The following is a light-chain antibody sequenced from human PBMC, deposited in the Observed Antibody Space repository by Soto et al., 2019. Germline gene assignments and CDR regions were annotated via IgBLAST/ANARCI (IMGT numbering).Light chain of an antibody. V-gene: IGLV2-23*01. CDR1: SSDVGSYNL. Sequence: QSALTQPASVSGSPGQPITISCTGTSSDVGSYNLVSWYQQRPGKAPKLMIYEGSKRPSGVSNRFSGSKSGNTDSLTISGLQAEDEADYYCCSYAGSSSYVFGTGTKVTVL. CDR2: EGS. J-gene: IGLJ1*01. CDR3: CSYAGSSSYV.